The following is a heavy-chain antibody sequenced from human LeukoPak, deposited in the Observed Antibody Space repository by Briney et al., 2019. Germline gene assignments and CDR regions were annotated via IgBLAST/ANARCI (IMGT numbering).Heavy chain of an antibody. J-gene: IGHJ4*02. CDR1: GGTFSSYA. CDR2: IIPIFGIT. CDR3: ARVEEPRRRYLDL. D-gene: IGHD3-9*01. Sequence: ASVKVSCKASGGTFSSYAISWVRQAPGQGLECMGEIIPIFGITNFAQKFQGRVTITADISTSTAYMELGSLRSEDTAVYYCARVEEPRRRYLDLWGQGTLVTVSS. V-gene: IGHV1-69*17.